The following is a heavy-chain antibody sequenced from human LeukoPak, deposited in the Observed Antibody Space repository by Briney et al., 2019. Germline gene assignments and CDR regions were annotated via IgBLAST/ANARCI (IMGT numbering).Heavy chain of an antibody. CDR2: ISGSGGDT. V-gene: IGHV3-23*01. CDR3: AKIRASVAGRSFDY. Sequence: PGGSLRLSCAASGYSFSTYAMSWVRQAPGKGPEWVSVISGSGGDTYSADSVKGRFTISRDNSKNTLYLQMDSLRAEDTAVYYCAKIRASVAGRSFDYWGQGTLVTVSS. D-gene: IGHD6-19*01. J-gene: IGHJ4*02. CDR1: GYSFSTYA.